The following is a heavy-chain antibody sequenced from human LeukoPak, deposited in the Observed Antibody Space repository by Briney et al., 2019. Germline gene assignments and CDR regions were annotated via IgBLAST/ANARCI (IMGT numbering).Heavy chain of an antibody. CDR3: ARADPLYCSSTSCPPAEFDY. CDR2: IYHSGST. D-gene: IGHD2-2*01. CDR1: GYSISNGYY. J-gene: IGHJ4*02. Sequence: SETLSLTCTVSGYSISNGYYWGWIRQPPRKGLEWIGSIYHSGSTYYNPSLKSRVTISVDTSKNQFSLKLSSVTAADTAVYYCARADPLYCSSTSCPPAEFDYWGQGTLVTVSS. V-gene: IGHV4-38-2*02.